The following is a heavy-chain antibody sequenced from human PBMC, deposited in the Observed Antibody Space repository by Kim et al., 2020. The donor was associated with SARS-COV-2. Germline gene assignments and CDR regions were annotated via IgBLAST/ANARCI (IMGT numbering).Heavy chain of an antibody. D-gene: IGHD2-2*01. Sequence: SETLSLTCAVYGGSFSGYYWSWIRQPPGKGLEWIGEINHSGSTNYNPSLQSRVTISVDTSKNQFSLKLSSVTAADTAVYYCARGEGDIVVVPAADDAFD. CDR3: ARGEGDIVVVPAADDAFD. CDR1: GGSFSGYY. CDR2: INHSGST. V-gene: IGHV4-34*01. J-gene: IGHJ3*02.